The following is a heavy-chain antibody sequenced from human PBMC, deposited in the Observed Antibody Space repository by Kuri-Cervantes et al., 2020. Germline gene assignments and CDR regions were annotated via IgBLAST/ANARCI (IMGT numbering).Heavy chain of an antibody. CDR1: GCSFSNYG. V-gene: IGHV3-30*02. CDR3: AKVVGYGDYFGSDPYYFDY. J-gene: IGHJ4*02. CDR2: IWYVGSSK. Sequence: GESLKISCAASGCSFSNYGMHWVRQAPGKGLEWVAVIWYVGSSKYYGDSVKGRFTISRDNSKYTLYRQMNSLRAEDTAVDYCAKVVGYGDYFGSDPYYFDYWGQGTLVTVSS. D-gene: IGHD4-17*01.